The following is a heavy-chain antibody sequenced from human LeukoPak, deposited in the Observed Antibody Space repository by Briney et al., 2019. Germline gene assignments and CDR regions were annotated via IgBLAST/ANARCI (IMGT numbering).Heavy chain of an antibody. CDR3: TRGLRFSDAFDI. CDR1: GGSISSYY. CDR2: IYYSGST. J-gene: IGHJ3*02. Sequence: SETLSLTCTVSGGSISSYYWSWIRQPPGKGLEWIGYIYYSGSTYYNPSLKSRVTISVDTSKNQFSLKLSSVTAADTAVYYCTRGLRFSDAFDIWGQGTMVTVSS. D-gene: IGHD3-3*01. V-gene: IGHV4-59*08.